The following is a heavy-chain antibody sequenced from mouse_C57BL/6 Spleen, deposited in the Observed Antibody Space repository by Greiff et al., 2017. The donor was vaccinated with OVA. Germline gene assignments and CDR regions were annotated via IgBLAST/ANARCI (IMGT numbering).Heavy chain of an antibody. V-gene: IGHV1-55*01. CDR2: IYPGSGST. CDR3: AIITSVVATGDYFDY. D-gene: IGHD1-1*01. Sequence: QVQLQQPGAELVKPGASVKMSCKASGYTFTSYWITWVKQRPGQGLEWIGDIYPGSGSTNYNEKFKSKATLTVDTSSRTAYMQLSSLTSEDSAVYYCAIITSVVATGDYFDYWGQGTTLTVSS. CDR1: GYTFTSYW. J-gene: IGHJ2*01.